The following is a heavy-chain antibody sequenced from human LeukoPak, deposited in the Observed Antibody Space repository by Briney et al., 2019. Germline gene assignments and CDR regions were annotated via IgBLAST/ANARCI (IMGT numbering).Heavy chain of an antibody. CDR3: AKGYCSN. V-gene: IGHV3-23*01. CDR1: GFTFSSFP. CDR2: IGGSGGST. D-gene: IGHD2-2*01. Sequence: QTGGSLRLSCAASGFTFSSFPMSWVRQAPGKGLEWVSTIGGSGGSTYYADSVKGRFTISRDNSENTLCLQMNSLRAEDTAVYYCAKGYCSNWGQGTLVTVSS. J-gene: IGHJ4*02.